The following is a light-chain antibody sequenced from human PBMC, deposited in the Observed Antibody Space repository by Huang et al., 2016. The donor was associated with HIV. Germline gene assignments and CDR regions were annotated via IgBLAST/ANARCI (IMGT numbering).Light chain of an antibody. CDR2: GSS. CDR3: HQYNNWLLS. J-gene: IGKJ4*01. V-gene: IGKV3-15*01. Sequence: EIVMTQSPATLSVSPGERVTLACRANRSVSTNLAWYQQRPGQAPRLLIYGSSTRAPGIPARFSGSGSGTDFSLTISSLQSEDFAVYYCHQYNNWLLSFGGGTRVDIE. CDR1: RSVSTN.